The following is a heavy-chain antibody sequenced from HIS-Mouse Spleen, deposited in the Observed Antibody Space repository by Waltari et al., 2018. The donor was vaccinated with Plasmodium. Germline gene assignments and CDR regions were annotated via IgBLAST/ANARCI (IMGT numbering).Heavy chain of an antibody. J-gene: IGHJ2*01. V-gene: IGHV3-7*01. CDR2: IKQDGSEK. CDR1: GFTFSTYW. D-gene: IGHD6-13*01. Sequence: EVQLVESGGGLVQPGGSLRLSCAASGFTFSTYWMSWVRQAPGKGWAWVAKIKQDGSEKYYVDSVKGRFTISRDNAKNSLYLQMNSLRAEDTAVYYCASSWYWYFDLWGRGTLVTVSS. CDR3: ASSWYWYFDL.